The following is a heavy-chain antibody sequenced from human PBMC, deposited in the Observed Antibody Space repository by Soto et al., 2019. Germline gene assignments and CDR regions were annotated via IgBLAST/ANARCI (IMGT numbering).Heavy chain of an antibody. V-gene: IGHV3-11*01. CDR3: ARTSWELGVRFDY. CDR1: GFACSDFY. CDR2: ISGRSTNT. D-gene: IGHD1-26*01. J-gene: IGHJ4*02. Sequence: PGGSLRLSCAASGFACSDFYMTWIRRAPGRGLEYVAYISGRSTNTYYADSGQGRFTISRDNAKNSLYLQMDGLRVGDTGVYYCARTSWELGVRFDYWGQGALVTVSS.